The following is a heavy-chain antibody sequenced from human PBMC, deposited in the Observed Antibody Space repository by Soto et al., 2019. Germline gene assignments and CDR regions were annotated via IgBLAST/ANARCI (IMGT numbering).Heavy chain of an antibody. V-gene: IGHV4-39*01. D-gene: IGHD3-22*01. CDR2: IYHTGNA. Sequence: PSETLSLTCTVSGGSISSSRYYWGWIRQPPGKGLEWIGSIYHTGNAYYNPSLKSRVTISVDTSKNQFSLKLTSVTAADAALYYCARDFFDSSDYTTNWFDPWGQGTLVTVSS. CDR3: ARDFFDSSDYTTNWFDP. J-gene: IGHJ5*02. CDR1: GGSISSSRYY.